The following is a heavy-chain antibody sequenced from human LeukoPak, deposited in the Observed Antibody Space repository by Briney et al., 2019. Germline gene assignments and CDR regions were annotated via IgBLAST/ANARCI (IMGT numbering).Heavy chain of an antibody. J-gene: IGHJ4*02. D-gene: IGHD3-9*01. CDR1: GGSISNYY. Sequence: SETLSLTCTVSGGSISNYYWSWIRQPPGKGLEWIGSIYYSGSTYYNPSLKSRVTISVDTSKNQFSLKLSSVTAADTAVYYCARHSPDYDILTGYSPSYFDYWGQGTLVTVSS. CDR2: IYYSGST. V-gene: IGHV4-59*05. CDR3: ARHSPDYDILTGYSPSYFDY.